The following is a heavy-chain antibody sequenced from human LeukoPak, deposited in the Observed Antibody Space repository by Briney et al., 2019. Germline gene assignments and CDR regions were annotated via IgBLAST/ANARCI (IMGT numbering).Heavy chain of an antibody. D-gene: IGHD4-17*01. CDR2: IIPIFGTA. V-gene: IGHV1-69*13. CDR3: ARADRPDYGDYHNPSNRDAFDI. Sequence: SVKVSCKASGGTFSSYAISWVRQAPGQGLEWMGGIIPIFGTANYAQKFQGRVTITADESTSTAYMELSSLRSEDMAVYYCARADRPDYGDYHNPSNRDAFDIWGQGTMVTVSS. J-gene: IGHJ3*02. CDR1: GGTFSSYA.